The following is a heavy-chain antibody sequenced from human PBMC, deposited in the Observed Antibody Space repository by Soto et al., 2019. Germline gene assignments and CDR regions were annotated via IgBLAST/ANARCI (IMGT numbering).Heavy chain of an antibody. CDR1: GFTFSEQG. D-gene: IGHD3-3*01. CDR3: VREGEIGEWNFDY. CDR2: MWPDGSGE. V-gene: IGHV3-33*01. Sequence: QVQLVESGGGVVQPGRSLRLSCATSGFTFSEQGIHWVRQAPGKGLEWVAFMWPDGSGEVYVDSVRGRFTISRDNAKSTVCRQMDSLRAEDTAVYYCVREGEIGEWNFDYWGQGTLVTVSS. J-gene: IGHJ4*02.